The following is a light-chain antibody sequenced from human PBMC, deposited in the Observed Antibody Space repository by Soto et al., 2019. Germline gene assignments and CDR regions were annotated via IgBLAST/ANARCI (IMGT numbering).Light chain of an antibody. V-gene: IGKV1D-12*01. CDR3: QQADTYTNT. Sequence: DIQMTQSPSSVSASVGDRVTISCQASQGISRSLAWYQQKPGKAPKLLIYAASSLQSGIPSRFSGSGFGTEFTLTFSSLQPEDSAIYYCQQADTYTNTF. CDR1: QGISRS. J-gene: IGKJ5*01. CDR2: AAS.